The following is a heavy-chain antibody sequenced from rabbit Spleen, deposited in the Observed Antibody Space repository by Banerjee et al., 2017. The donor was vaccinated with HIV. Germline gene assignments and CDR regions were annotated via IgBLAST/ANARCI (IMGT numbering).Heavy chain of an antibody. V-gene: IGHV1S40*01. Sequence: QSLEESGGGLVQPEGSLTLTCTTSGFSFSNNDYMCWVRQAPGKGLEWIACTAGGGSAFTYYANWAKGRFTCSKASSTTVTLQMTSLTAADTATYFCARDTSSSFSSYGMDLWGPGTLVTVS. D-gene: IGHD1-1*01. CDR3: ARDTSSSFSSYGMDL. CDR2: TAGGGSAFT. CDR1: GFSFSNNDY. J-gene: IGHJ6*01.